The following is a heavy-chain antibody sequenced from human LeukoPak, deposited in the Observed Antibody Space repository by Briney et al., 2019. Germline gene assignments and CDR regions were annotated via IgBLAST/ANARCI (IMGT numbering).Heavy chain of an antibody. D-gene: IGHD2-15*01. J-gene: IGHJ6*02. CDR1: GFTFSSYA. Sequence: GGSLRLSCAASGFTFSSYAMHWVRQAPGKGLEWVAVISYDGSNKYYADSVKGRFTISRDNSKNTLYLQMNSLRAEDTAVYYCARVVVAAHSYYYYGMDVWGQGTTVTVSS. CDR3: ARVVVAAHSYYYYGMDV. V-gene: IGHV3-30-3*01. CDR2: ISYDGSNK.